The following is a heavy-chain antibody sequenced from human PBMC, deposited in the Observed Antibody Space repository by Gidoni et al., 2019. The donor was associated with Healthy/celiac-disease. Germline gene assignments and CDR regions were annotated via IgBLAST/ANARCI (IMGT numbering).Heavy chain of an antibody. Sequence: QLQLQESGPGLVKPSETLSLTCTVSGGSISSSSYYWGWIRQPPGKGLEWIGSIYYSGSTYYNPSLKSRVTISVDTSKNQFSLKLSSVTAADTAVYYCARGSGMELWLLYYWGQGTLVTVSS. V-gene: IGHV4-39*07. CDR2: IYYSGST. D-gene: IGHD5-18*01. CDR1: GGSISSSSYY. J-gene: IGHJ4*02. CDR3: ARGSGMELWLLYY.